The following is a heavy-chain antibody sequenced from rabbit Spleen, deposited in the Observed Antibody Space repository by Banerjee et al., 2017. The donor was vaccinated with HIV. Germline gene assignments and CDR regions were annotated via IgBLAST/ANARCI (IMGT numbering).Heavy chain of an antibody. Sequence: QEQLVESGGGLVQPEGSLKLSCTASGFSFSDRDVMCWVRQAPGKGLEWIGCINTATAKGVYANWAKGRFTISKTSSTTVTLQMNSLTAADTATYFCVREVAGKFHLWGPGTLVTVS. D-gene: IGHD4-1*01. J-gene: IGHJ4*01. V-gene: IGHV1S45*01. CDR3: VREVAGKFHL. CDR2: INTATAKG. CDR1: GFSFSDRDV.